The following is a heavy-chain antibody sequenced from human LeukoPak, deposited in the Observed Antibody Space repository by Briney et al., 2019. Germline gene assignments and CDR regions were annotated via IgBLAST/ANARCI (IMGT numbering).Heavy chain of an antibody. V-gene: IGHV3-11*01. Sequence: GRSLRLSRAASGFTFSDYYMSWIRQAPGKGLEWVSYISSSGSTIYYADSVKGRFTISRDNAKNSLYLQMNSLRAEDTAVYYCASKPSIYCSGSSCYGGWFDPWGQGTLVTVSS. CDR2: ISSSGSTI. CDR1: GFTFSDYY. D-gene: IGHD2-15*01. CDR3: ASKPSIYCSGSSCYGGWFDP. J-gene: IGHJ5*02.